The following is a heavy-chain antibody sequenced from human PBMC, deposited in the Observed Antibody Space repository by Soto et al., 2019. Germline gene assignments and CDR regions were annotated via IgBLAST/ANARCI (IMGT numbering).Heavy chain of an antibody. D-gene: IGHD3-3*01. J-gene: IGHJ4*02. CDR1: GYTFTSYG. CDR3: ARVSIGRMYYDFWSGYSHPFDY. Sequence: QVQLVQSGAEVKKPGASVKVSCKASGYTFTSYGISWVRQAPGQGLEWMGWISAYNGNTNYAQKLQGRVTMTTDTSTSTAYMELRSLRSDDTAVYYCARVSIGRMYYDFWSGYSHPFDYWGQGTLVTVSS. CDR2: ISAYNGNT. V-gene: IGHV1-18*01.